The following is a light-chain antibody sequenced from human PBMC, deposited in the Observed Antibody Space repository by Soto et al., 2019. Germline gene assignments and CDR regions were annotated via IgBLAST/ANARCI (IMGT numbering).Light chain of an antibody. CDR2: HAS. V-gene: IGKV1-33*01. CDR1: QDITNY. CDR3: QQYDNVPPT. Sequence: DIKMTQSPSSLSASVGDRATITCQASQDITNYLNWYQQKPGKAPKLLIYHASNLETGVASRFSGSGSGTDFTFSITSLQPEDIATYFCQQYDNVPPTFGPGTKVDIK. J-gene: IGKJ3*01.